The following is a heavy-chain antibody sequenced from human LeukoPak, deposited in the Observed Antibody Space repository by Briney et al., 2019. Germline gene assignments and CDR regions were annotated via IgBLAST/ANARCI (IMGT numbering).Heavy chain of an antibody. D-gene: IGHD4-11*01. CDR2: IKQDGSEK. V-gene: IGHV3-7*02. J-gene: IGHJ4*02. CDR1: GFTFSSYW. Sequence: GGSLRLSCAASGFTFSSYWMSWVRQAPGKGLGWVASIKQDGSEKYYVDSVKGRFTISRDNAKNSLYLQMNSLRAEDTAVYYCATFSNYLDYWGQGTLVTVSS. CDR3: ATFSNYLDY.